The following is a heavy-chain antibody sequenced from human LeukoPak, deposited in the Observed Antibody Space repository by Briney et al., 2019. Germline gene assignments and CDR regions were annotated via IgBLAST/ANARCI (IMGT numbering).Heavy chain of an antibody. D-gene: IGHD6-19*01. CDR3: ARQQWLDGAYYFDY. CDR2: IFSST. Sequence: QPGGSLRLSCTVSGFTVSSNSMSWVRQAPGKGLEWVSFIFSSTHYSDSVKGRFTISRDNSKNTLYLQMNSLRAEDTAVYYCARQQWLDGAYYFDYWGQGTLVTVSS. J-gene: IGHJ4*02. V-gene: IGHV3-66*04. CDR1: GFTVSSNS.